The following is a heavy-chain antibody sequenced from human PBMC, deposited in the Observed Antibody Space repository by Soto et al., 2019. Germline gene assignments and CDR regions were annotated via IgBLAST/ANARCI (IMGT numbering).Heavy chain of an antibody. CDR2: ISGSGATT. Sequence: EVHLLESGGDLVQRGGSLRLSCAASGFIFSNYAMSWVRQAPGRGLEWVSAISGSGATTYYPDSVKGRFTISRDNSKNTLYLQKNNLRADDTAVYYCTKGGIPRRYNIPKVDFDYWGQGSLVTVSS. CDR3: TKGGIPRRYNIPKVDFDY. D-gene: IGHD1-1*01. CDR1: GFIFSNYA. V-gene: IGHV3-23*01. J-gene: IGHJ4*02.